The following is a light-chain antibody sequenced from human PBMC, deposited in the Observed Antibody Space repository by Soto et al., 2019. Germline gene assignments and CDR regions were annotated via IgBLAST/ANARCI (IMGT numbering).Light chain of an antibody. Sequence: QSVLTEPPSASGSPGQSVTISCTGTSSDVGNYVYVSWYQQRPGKAPRLMIYEVNKRPPGVPDRFSGSKSGNTASLTVSGLXAEDEADYYCSSYAGAKNFYVFGTGTKVTVL. CDR2: EVN. CDR1: SSDVGNYVY. J-gene: IGLJ1*01. CDR3: SSYAGAKNFYV. V-gene: IGLV2-8*01.